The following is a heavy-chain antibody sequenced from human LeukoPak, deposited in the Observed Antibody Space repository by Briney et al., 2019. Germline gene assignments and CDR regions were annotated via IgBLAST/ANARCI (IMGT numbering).Heavy chain of an antibody. J-gene: IGHJ4*02. CDR2: IYHSGST. Sequence: PSETLSLTCAVSGGSISSSNWWSWVRQPPGKGLEWIGEIYHSGSTNYNPSLKSRVTISVDKSKNQFSLSLTSVTAADTAVYYCARAGITWPHYYFDYWGQGTLVTVSS. CDR3: ARAGITWPHYYFDY. V-gene: IGHV4-4*02. CDR1: GGSISSSNW.